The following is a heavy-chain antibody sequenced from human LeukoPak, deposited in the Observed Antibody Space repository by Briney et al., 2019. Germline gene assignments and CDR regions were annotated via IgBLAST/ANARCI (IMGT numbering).Heavy chain of an antibody. Sequence: ASVKVSCKASGYTFTSYAISWVRQAPGQGLECMGWISAYNGNTYYAQNFQGRVTMTADTSTRTAYMELRSLRSDDTAVYYCARVSYNWFDPWGQGTLLTVSP. CDR1: GYTFTSYA. J-gene: IGHJ5*02. CDR2: ISAYNGNT. CDR3: ARVSYNWFDP. D-gene: IGHD6-6*01. V-gene: IGHV1-18*01.